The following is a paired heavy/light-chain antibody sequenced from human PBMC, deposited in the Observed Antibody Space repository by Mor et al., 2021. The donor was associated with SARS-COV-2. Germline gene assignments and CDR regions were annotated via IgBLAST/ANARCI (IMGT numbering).Heavy chain of an antibody. CDR3: ARGDYNWNVVDYYYGVDV. D-gene: IGHD1-20*01. J-gene: IGHJ6*02. Sequence: QVQLVESGGGVVQPGRSLRLSCAASGFTFSRYSMHWVRQAPGKGLEWVALISYDGSNEYYADSVKGRFTISRDNSKNTVYLQMNSLRAEDTAVYYCARGDYNWNVVDYYYGVDVWGQGTTVTVSS. CDR1: GFTFSRYS. CDR2: ISYDGSNE. V-gene: IGHV3-30-3*01.
Light chain of an antibody. CDR1: QSLVYSDGNTY. CDR3: MQGTHWPLT. Sequence: DVVMTQSPLSLPVTLGQPASISCRSSQSLVYSDGNTYLNWFQQRPGQSPRRLIYKVSTRDSGVPDRFSGSGSGTDFTLKISRVEAEDVGVYYCMQGTHWPLTFGGGTKVEIK. V-gene: IGKV2-30*01. J-gene: IGKJ4*01. CDR2: KVS.